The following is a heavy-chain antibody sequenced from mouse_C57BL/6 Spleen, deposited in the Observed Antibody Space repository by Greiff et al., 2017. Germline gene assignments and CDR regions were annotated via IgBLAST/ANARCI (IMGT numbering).Heavy chain of an antibody. Sequence: QVHVKQPGAELVKPGASVKMSCKASGYTFTSYWITWVKQRPGQGLEWIGDIYPGSGSTNYNEKFKSKATLTVDTSSSTAYMQLSSLTSEDSAVXYCARSDSNYPPFDYGGQGTTLTVSS. CDR2: IYPGSGST. J-gene: IGHJ2*01. CDR3: ARSDSNYPPFDY. CDR1: GYTFTSYW. D-gene: IGHD2-5*01. V-gene: IGHV1-55*01.